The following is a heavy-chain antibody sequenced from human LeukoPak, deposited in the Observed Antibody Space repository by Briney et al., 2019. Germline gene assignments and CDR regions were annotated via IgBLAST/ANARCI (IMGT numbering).Heavy chain of an antibody. D-gene: IGHD1-26*01. J-gene: IGHJ4*02. Sequence: GASVKVSCKTSGYTXTDYYMHWVRQAPGQGLEWMGWINPNSGGTNYAQKFQGRVTMTRDTSITTGYMELSRLRSDDTAVYYCARVRGGNNYHFDYWGQGILVTVSS. CDR2: INPNSGGT. V-gene: IGHV1-2*02. CDR3: ARVRGGNNYHFDY. CDR1: GYTXTDYY.